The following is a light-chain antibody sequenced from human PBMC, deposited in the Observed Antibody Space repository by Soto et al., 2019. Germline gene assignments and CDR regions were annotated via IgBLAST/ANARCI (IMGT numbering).Light chain of an antibody. CDR1: SSDVGGYNY. CDR3: SSYTSSSPVV. CDR2: DVS. Sequence: QSALTQPASVSGSPGQSITISCTGTSSDVGGYNYVSWYQQHPGNAPKLMIYDVSHRPSGVSNRFSGSKSGNTASLTISVLQAEDEDDYYCSSYTSSSPVVFGGGTQLTVL. J-gene: IGLJ2*01. V-gene: IGLV2-14*01.